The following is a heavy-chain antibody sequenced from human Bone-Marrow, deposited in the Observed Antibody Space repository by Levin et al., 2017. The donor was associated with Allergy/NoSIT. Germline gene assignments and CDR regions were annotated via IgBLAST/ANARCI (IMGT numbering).Heavy chain of an antibody. V-gene: IGHV3-33*01. CDR1: GFTFSSYG. J-gene: IGHJ4*01. Sequence: GESLKISCAASGFTFSSYGMHWVRQAPGKGLEWVAVIWYDGSNKYYADSVKGRFTISRDNSKNTLYLQMNSLRAEDTAVYYCARDSTRTVYDFWSGYSSSYFDYWGHGTLVTVSS. D-gene: IGHD3-3*01. CDR2: IWYDGSNK. CDR3: ARDSTRTVYDFWSGYSSSYFDY.